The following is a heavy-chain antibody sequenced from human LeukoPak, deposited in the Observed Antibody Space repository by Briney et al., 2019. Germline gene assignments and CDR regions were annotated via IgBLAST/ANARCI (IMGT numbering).Heavy chain of an antibody. Sequence: GASVKVSCKASGYTFTSYDINWVRQATGQGLEWMGWMNPNSGNTGYAQKFQGRVTITRNTSISTAYMELSSLRSEDTAVYYCARGRCKGYCSSTSCRCWAFDIWGQGTMVTVSS. D-gene: IGHD2-2*01. CDR2: MNPNSGNT. CDR1: GYTFTSYD. CDR3: ARGRCKGYCSSTSCRCWAFDI. J-gene: IGHJ3*02. V-gene: IGHV1-8*03.